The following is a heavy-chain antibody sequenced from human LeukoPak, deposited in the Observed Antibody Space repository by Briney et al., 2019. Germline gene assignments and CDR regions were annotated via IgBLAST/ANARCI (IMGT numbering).Heavy chain of an antibody. J-gene: IGHJ4*02. CDR2: IYTSGST. CDR1: GGSISSGSYY. Sequence: SSETLSLTCTVSGGSISSGSYYWSWIRQPAGKGLEWIGRIYTSGSTNYNPSLKSRVTMSVDTSKNQFSLKLSSVTAADTAVYYCAREAYYYDSSGQNTLGYWGQGTLVTVSS. D-gene: IGHD3-22*01. CDR3: AREAYYYDSSGQNTLGY. V-gene: IGHV4-61*02.